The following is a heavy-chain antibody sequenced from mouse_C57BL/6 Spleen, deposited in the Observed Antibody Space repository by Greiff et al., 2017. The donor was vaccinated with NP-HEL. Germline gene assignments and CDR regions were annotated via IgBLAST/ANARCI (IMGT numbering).Heavy chain of an antibody. D-gene: IGHD2-4*01. CDR3: AREGTYYDYDVYFDV. CDR1: GFTFSDYG. Sequence: EVKLVESGGGLVKPGGSLKLSCAASGFTFSDYGMHWVRQAPEKGLEWVAYISSGSSTIYYADTVKGRFTISRDNAKNTLFLQMTRLRSEDTAMYYCAREGTYYDYDVYFDVWGTGTTVTVSS. CDR2: ISSGSSTI. V-gene: IGHV5-17*01. J-gene: IGHJ1*03.